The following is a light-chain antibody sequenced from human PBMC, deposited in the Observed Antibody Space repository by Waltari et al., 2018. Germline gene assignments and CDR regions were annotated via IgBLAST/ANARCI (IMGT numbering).Light chain of an antibody. CDR1: SGDVGGYNV. CDR2: EGS. V-gene: IGLV2-23*01. CDR3: YSYAGSSTWV. J-gene: IGLJ3*02. Sequence: QSALTQPASVSGSPGQSITISCTGTSGDVGGYNVVSWYQRHPGKVPKLIIYEGSKRPSGSSDRFSGAKSGNTASRTIAGLQTEDEAEYYCYSYAGSSTWVFGGGTQLTVV.